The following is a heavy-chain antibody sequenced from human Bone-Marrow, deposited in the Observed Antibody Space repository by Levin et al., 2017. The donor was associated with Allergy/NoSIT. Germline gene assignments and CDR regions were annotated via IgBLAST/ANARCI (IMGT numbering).Heavy chain of an antibody. CDR3: ARAMSIPMTEDGVPSDAFEI. CDR2: TYYIGST. Sequence: SETLSLTCTVSGGSIIAGYYWSWIRQTPGKGLEWIGYTYYIGSTDYNPSLKSRLTISVDRSENQFTLQLTSVTAADTAVYYCARAMSIPMTEDGVPSDAFEIWGQGRLVTVSS. J-gene: IGHJ3*02. V-gene: IGHV4-61*08. CDR1: GGSIIAGYY. D-gene: IGHD3-22*01.